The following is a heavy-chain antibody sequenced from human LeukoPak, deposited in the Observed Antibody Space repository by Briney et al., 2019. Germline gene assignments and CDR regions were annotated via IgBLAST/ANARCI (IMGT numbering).Heavy chain of an antibody. J-gene: IGHJ3*02. D-gene: IGHD3-22*01. V-gene: IGHV4-59*01. CDR3: ARGKTYYDISKDAFDI. CDR2: IYYSGST. CDR1: SGSISSYY. Sequence: SETLSLTCTVLSGSISSYYWSWFRQPPGKGLEWIGYIYYSGSTNYNPSLKSRVTISVDTSKNQFSLKLSSVTAADTAVYYCARGKTYYDISKDAFDIWGQGTMVTVSS.